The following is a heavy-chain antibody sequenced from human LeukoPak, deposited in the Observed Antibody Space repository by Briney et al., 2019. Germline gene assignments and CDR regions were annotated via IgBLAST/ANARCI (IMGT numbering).Heavy chain of an antibody. CDR1: GGSFSGYY. CDR2: INHSGST. V-gene: IGHV4-34*01. Sequence: SETLSLTCAVYGGSFSGYYWSWIRQPPGKGLEWIGEINHSGSTNYNPSLKSRVTISVDTSKNQFSLKLSSVTAADTAVYYCAAGGYSYGQTVDYWGQGTLVTVSS. CDR3: AAGGYSYGQTVDY. J-gene: IGHJ4*02. D-gene: IGHD5-18*01.